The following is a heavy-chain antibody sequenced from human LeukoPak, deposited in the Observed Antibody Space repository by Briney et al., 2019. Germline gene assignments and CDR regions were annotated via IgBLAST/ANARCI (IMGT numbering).Heavy chain of an antibody. V-gene: IGHV3-48*04. CDR1: GFTFSSYS. CDR2: ISSSSTI. Sequence: PGGSLRLSCAASGFTFSSYSMNWVRQAPGKGLEWVSYISSSSTIYYADSVKGRFTISRDNAKKSLYLQMNSLRAEDTAVYYCARRYCSGSSCYSYFDYWGQGTLVTVSS. CDR3: ARRYCSGSSCYSYFDY. J-gene: IGHJ4*02. D-gene: IGHD2-15*01.